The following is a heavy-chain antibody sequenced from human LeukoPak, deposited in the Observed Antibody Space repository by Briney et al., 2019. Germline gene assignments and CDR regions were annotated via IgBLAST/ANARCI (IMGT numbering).Heavy chain of an antibody. J-gene: IGHJ4*01. V-gene: IGHV5-51*01. CDR3: ARLGKGLLRYSFDY. Sequence: RGESLKISCEVSGYNIINYWIGWVRQMPGKGLEWMAIIFPGDSTATYNPSFQGQVSLSVDKSVSAAYLQWSSLQASDTAIYYCARLGKGLLRYSFDYWGHGTLVTVAS. D-gene: IGHD3-16*01. CDR2: IFPGDSTA. CDR1: GYNIINYW.